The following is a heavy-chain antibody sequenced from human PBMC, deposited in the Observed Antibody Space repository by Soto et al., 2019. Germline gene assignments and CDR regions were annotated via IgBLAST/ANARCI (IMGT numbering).Heavy chain of an antibody. CDR3: ARSRNVAEFNDYGGNYHGFDI. V-gene: IGHV1-69*01. CDR1: GGSVNSHA. J-gene: IGHJ3*02. CDR2: IIPMFGTP. Sequence: QVQLEQSGAEVKKAGSSVKVSCKAFGGSVNSHAISWVRQAPGQGLEWMGGIIPMFGTPTYAQKFQPGVTISAEESTSTVYLDLSSQRSEDTAVYYCARSRNVAEFNDYGGNYHGFDIWGQGTMVIVSS. D-gene: IGHD4-17*01.